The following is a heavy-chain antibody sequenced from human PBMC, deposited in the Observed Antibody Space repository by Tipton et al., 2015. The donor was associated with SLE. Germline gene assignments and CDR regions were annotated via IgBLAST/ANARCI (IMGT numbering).Heavy chain of an antibody. CDR2: MNPNSGDT. CDR1: GYTFTSYD. CDR3: ARGKGGITCFYNYMDV. Sequence: QVQLVQSGAEVKKPGASVKVSCKASGYTFTSYDIIWVRQATGQGLEWMGWMNPNSGDTGYAQKFQGRVSMTRNTSISTAYMELCSLGPEDTAVYYCARGKGGITCFYNYMDVWGKGTTVTVSS. D-gene: IGHD2-15*01. J-gene: IGHJ6*03. V-gene: IGHV1-8*01.